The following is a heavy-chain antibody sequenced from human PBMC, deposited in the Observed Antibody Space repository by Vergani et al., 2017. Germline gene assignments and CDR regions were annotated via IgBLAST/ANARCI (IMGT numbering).Heavy chain of an antibody. CDR2: IFYSGTT. J-gene: IGHJ6*03. Sequence: QVQLQESGPGVVKPSQTLSLTCAVSGGSISSGDHCWTWIRQRPGKGLEWIGYIFYSGTTYDNPSLRSRLTISVDTSQNQFSLKLRSVTAADTAAYYCARGDTQVPATSHFYYMDVWGKGTTVVVSS. CDR1: GGSISSGDHC. V-gene: IGHV4-31*11. CDR3: ARGDTQVPATSHFYYMDV. D-gene: IGHD6-25*01.